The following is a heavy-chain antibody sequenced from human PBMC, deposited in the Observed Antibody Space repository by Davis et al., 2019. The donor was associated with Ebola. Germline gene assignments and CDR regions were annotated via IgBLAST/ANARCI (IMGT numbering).Heavy chain of an antibody. CDR1: GFTFSSYD. CDR3: ARENGDYGFDY. J-gene: IGHJ4*02. CDR2: IGTAGDT. Sequence: PGGSLRLSCAASGFTFSSYDMHWVRQATGNGLEWVSAIGTAGDTYYPGSVKGRFTISRENAKNSLYLQMNSLRAGDTAVYYCARENGDYGFDYWGQGTLVTVSS. V-gene: IGHV3-13*01. D-gene: IGHD4-17*01.